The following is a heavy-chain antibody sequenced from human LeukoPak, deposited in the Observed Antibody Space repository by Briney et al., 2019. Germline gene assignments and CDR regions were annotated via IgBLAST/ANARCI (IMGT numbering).Heavy chain of an antibody. CDR3: ARGTYYYDSSGYPLWGYYYGMDV. D-gene: IGHD3-22*01. V-gene: IGHV1-69*13. CDR1: GGTFSSYA. Sequence: ASVKVSCKASGGTFSSYAISWVRQAPGQGLERMGGIIPIFGTANYAQKFQGRVTITADESTSTAYMELSSLRSEDTAVYYCARGTYYYDSSGYPLWGYYYGMDVWGQGTTVTVSS. J-gene: IGHJ6*02. CDR2: IIPIFGTA.